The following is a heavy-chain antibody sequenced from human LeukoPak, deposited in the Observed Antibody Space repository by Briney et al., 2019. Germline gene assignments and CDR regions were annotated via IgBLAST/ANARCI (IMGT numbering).Heavy chain of an antibody. V-gene: IGHV4-34*01. Sequence: SETLSLTCAVYGGSFSGYYWSWIRQPPGKGLGWIGEINHSGGTNYNPSLKGRVTISVDTSKNQFSLKLSSVTAADTAVYYCARGRYCSSTSCWSDYWGQGTLVTVSS. CDR3: ARGRYCSSTSCWSDY. J-gene: IGHJ4*02. D-gene: IGHD2-2*01. CDR1: GGSFSGYY. CDR2: INHSGGT.